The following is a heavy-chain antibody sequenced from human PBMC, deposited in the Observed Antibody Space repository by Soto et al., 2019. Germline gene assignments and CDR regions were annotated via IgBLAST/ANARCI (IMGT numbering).Heavy chain of an antibody. D-gene: IGHD1-26*01. CDR3: ARSMVGASNDGFDI. J-gene: IGHJ3*02. CDR1: GGTFSSYA. CDR2: IIPIFGTA. Sequence: SVKVSWKASGGTFSSYAISWVRQAPGQGLEWMGGIIPIFGTANYAQKFQGRVTITADKSKNTLLLQMDSLRLEDTAVYYCARSMVGASNDGFDIWGQGTMVTVSS. V-gene: IGHV1-69*06.